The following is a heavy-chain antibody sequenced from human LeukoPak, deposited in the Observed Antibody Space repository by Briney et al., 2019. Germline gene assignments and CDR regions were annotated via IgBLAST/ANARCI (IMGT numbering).Heavy chain of an antibody. CDR2: INPNSGGT. V-gene: IGHV1-2*02. J-gene: IGHJ3*02. CDR3: ARDAPSHYDFWSGYYRYAFDI. D-gene: IGHD3-3*01. Sequence: ASVKVSCKASGYTFTGYYMHWVLQAPGQGLEWMGWINPNSGGTNYAQKFQGRLTMTRDTSISTAYMELSRLRSDDTAVYYCARDAPSHYDFWSGYYRYAFDIWGQGTVVTVSS. CDR1: GYTFTGYY.